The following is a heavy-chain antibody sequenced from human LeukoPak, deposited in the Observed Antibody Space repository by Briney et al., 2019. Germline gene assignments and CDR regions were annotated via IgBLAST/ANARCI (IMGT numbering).Heavy chain of an antibody. CDR2: IRYDGSNK. V-gene: IGHV3-30*02. J-gene: IGHJ4*02. Sequence: GGSLRLSCAASGFTFSSYGMQWVRQAPGKGLEWVAFIRYDGSNKYYADSVKGRFTISRDNSKNTLYLQMNSLRAEDTAVYYCAKVTYDSSGYNDYWGQGTLVTVSS. D-gene: IGHD3-22*01. CDR3: AKVTYDSSGYNDY. CDR1: GFTFSSYG.